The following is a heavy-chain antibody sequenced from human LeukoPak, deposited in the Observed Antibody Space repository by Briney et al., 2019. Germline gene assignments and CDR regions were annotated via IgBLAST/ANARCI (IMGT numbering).Heavy chain of an antibody. CDR3: AREKYCSGGSCYPSDY. J-gene: IGHJ4*02. CDR2: ISSSSSYI. V-gene: IGHV3-21*01. D-gene: IGHD2-15*01. Sequence: GGSLRLSCAASGFTFSSYSMNWVRQAPGKGLEWVSSISSSSSYIYYADSVKGRFTISRDNAKNSLYLQMNSLRAEDTAVYYCAREKYCSGGSCYPSDYWGQGTLVTVSS. CDR1: GFTFSSYS.